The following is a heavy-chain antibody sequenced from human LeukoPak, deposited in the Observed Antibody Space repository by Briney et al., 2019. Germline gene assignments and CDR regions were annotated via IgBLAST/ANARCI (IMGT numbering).Heavy chain of an antibody. J-gene: IGHJ4*02. CDR3: ARLPAGSSGWPDY. Sequence: GESLKISCQGSGYNFPKYWIGWVRQLPGKGLEWMGIIYPDTSDTKYSPSFQGLVTISADKSISTAYLQWSSLKASDTAMYYCARLPAGSSGWPDYWGQGTQVTVSS. D-gene: IGHD6-19*01. V-gene: IGHV5-51*01. CDR1: GYNFPKYW. CDR2: IYPDTSDT.